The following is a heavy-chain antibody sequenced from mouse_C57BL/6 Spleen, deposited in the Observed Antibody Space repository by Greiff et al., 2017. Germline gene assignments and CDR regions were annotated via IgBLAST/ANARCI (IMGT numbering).Heavy chain of an antibody. V-gene: IGHV1-55*01. CDR2: IYPGSGST. Sequence: QVHLQQPGAELVKPGASVKMSCKASGYTFTSYWINWVKQRPGQGLEWIGDIYPGSGSTNYNQKFKSKATLTADTSSSTAYMQLSSLTSEDSAVSFCSSSLYDYDPCFAYWGQGTLVTVSA. D-gene: IGHD2-4*01. J-gene: IGHJ3*01. CDR3: SSSLYDYDPCFAY. CDR1: GYTFTSYW.